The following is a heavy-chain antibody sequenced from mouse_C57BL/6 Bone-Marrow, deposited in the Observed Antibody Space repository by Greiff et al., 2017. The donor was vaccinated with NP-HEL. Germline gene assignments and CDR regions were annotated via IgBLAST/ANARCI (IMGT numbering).Heavy chain of an antibody. CDR3: ARLRAYYSNWFAY. CDR2: ISNGGGST. V-gene: IGHV5-12*01. D-gene: IGHD2-5*01. CDR1: GFTFTDYY. J-gene: IGHJ3*01. Sequence: EVKLVESGGGLVQPGGSLKLSCAASGFTFTDYYMYWVRQTPEKRLEWVAYISNGGGSTYYPDTVKGRFTISRDNAKNTLYLQMSRLKSEDTAMYYCARLRAYYSNWFAYWGQGTLVTVSA.